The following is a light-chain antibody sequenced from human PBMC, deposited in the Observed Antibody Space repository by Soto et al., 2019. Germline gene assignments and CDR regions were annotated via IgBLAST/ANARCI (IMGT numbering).Light chain of an antibody. Sequence: LIQPASVSGSPGQSITISCTGTSRDVGGSNYVSWYQHHPHRAPKLLIYEVSYRPSGVSSRFSGSKSGNTASLTISGLQAEDEADYYCSSYTSSNTLEVFGVGTKVTVL. V-gene: IGLV2-14*01. CDR2: EVS. CDR1: SRDVGGSNY. CDR3: SSYTSSNTLEV. J-gene: IGLJ1*01.